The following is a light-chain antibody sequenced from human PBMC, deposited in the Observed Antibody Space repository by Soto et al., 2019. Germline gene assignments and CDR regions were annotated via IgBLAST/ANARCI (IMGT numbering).Light chain of an antibody. CDR2: AAS. J-gene: IGKJ1*01. Sequence: DIQLTQSPSFLSASVGDRVTITCRASQGISSYLAWYQQKPGKAPKLLIYAASTLQSGVPSRFSGSGSGTEFTLTIGSLQPEDFATYYCQQLTSFGQGTKVEIK. V-gene: IGKV1-9*01. CDR3: QQLTS. CDR1: QGISSY.